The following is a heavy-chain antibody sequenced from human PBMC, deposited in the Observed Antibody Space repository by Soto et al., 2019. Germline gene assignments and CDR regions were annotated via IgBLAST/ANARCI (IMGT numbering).Heavy chain of an antibody. CDR1: GITFSTYA. V-gene: IGHV1-3*01. CDR2: INAGNGNT. CDR3: ARGIWTMTRGAYYFDS. Sequence: ASVKVSCKASGITFSTYAIHWVRQAPGQRLEWMGWINAGNGNTRYSQKFQGRVTITRDTSANTAYMELSSLRSEDTAVYYCARGIWTMTRGAYYFDSWGQGTLVTVSS. D-gene: IGHD3-10*01. J-gene: IGHJ4*02.